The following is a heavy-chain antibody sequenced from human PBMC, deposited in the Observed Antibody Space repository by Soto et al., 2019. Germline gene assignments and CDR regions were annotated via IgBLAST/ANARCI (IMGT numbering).Heavy chain of an antibody. V-gene: IGHV3-7*01. CDR1: ELNICRYG. D-gene: IGHD3-3*01. J-gene: IGHJ3*02. Sequence: TVAELNICRYGMSRVSKTPGKGLEWVANIKQDGSEKYYVDSVKGRFTISRDNAKNSLYLQMNSLRAEDTAVYYCARDRVKLRFLEWLLSPRAFDIWGQGTMVTVSS. CDR2: IKQDGSEK. CDR3: ARDRVKLRFLEWLLSPRAFDI.